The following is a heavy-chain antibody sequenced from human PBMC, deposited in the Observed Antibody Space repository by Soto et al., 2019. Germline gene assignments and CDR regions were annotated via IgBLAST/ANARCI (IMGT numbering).Heavy chain of an antibody. CDR3: ARGRVRGVKVVLHFVY. D-gene: IGHD3-10*01. J-gene: IGHJ4*02. Sequence: QVQLVQSGAEVRKPGSSVKVSCKTSGGTLSNSAINWVRQAPGQGLEWMGSFTPIFGSTFYAQNFQDRVTITADKSTGTAYLALSSLTSKDTALYFCARGRVRGVKVVLHFVYWGQGTLVTVSS. V-gene: IGHV1-69*06. CDR2: FTPIFGST. CDR1: GGTLSNSA.